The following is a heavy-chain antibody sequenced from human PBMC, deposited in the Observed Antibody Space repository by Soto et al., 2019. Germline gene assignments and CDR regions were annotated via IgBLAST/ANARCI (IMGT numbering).Heavy chain of an antibody. Sequence: HSETLSLTCTVSGGSISSYYWSWIRQPPGKGLEWIGYIYYSGSTNYNPSLKSRVTISVDTSKNQFSLKLSSVTAADTAVYYCARGIYDFWSGYYFDYWGQGTLVTVS. J-gene: IGHJ4*02. CDR3: ARGIYDFWSGYYFDY. V-gene: IGHV4-59*01. D-gene: IGHD3-3*01. CDR1: GGSISSYY. CDR2: IYYSGST.